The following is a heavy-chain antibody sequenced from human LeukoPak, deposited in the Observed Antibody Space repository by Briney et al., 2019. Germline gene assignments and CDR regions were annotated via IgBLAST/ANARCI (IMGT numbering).Heavy chain of an antibody. CDR2: ISSNVSTM. D-gene: IGHD5-12*01. V-gene: IGHV3-11*01. CDR1: GFTFSDYY. J-gene: IGHJ5*02. Sequence: GGSLRLPWAASGFTFSDYYMSWIRQAPGEGLEWVSYISSNVSTMYYADSGKGRLTISRDNPKNSLYLQMTSLRAEDTGVYCCARGPYSGYHSGPYDSVQGFDPWGQGTLVTVSS. CDR3: ARGPYSGYHSGPYDSVQGFDP.